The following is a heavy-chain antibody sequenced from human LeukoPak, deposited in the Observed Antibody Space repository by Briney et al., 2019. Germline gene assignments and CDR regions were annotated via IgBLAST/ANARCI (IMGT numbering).Heavy chain of an antibody. CDR1: GFTFSRYW. V-gene: IGHV3-74*01. D-gene: IGHD5-24*01. J-gene: IGHJ6*02. CDR3: ARDRGYVMDV. Sequence: RPGGSLRLSCAASGFTFSRYWMTWVRQAPGKGLVWVSRINGDGSSTSYADSVKGRFTISRDNAKNTLYLQMNSLRAEDTAVYYCARDRGYVMDVWGQGTTVTVSS. CDR2: INGDGSST.